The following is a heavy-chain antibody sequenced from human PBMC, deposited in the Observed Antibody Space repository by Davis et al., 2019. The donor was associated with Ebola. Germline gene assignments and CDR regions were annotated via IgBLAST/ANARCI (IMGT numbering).Heavy chain of an antibody. CDR2: ISSSSSTI. J-gene: IGHJ4*02. V-gene: IGHV3-48*01. CDR1: GFTFSSYN. CDR3: ARGGYCSGGNCYGYFDY. D-gene: IGHD2-15*01. Sequence: PGGSLRLSCAASGFTFSSYNMNWVRQAPGKGLEWVSYISSSSSTIYYADSVKGRFTISRDNSKNTLYLQMNSLRAEDTAVYYCARGGYCSGGNCYGYFDYWGQGTLVTVSS.